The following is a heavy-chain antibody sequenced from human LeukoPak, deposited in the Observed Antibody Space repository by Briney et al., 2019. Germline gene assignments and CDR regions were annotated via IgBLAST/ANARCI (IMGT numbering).Heavy chain of an antibody. CDR1: ASTFSGNW. CDR2: IDQHGRDK. Sequence: GGSLTLSCAASASTFSGNWMHWVRQAPGKGLEWVASIDQHGRDKYFLDSAKGRFTISRDNSKSSLYLQMNSLRAEDTAVYYCVRGSGWFFGFWGQGSLVTVSS. D-gene: IGHD6-19*01. J-gene: IGHJ4*02. CDR3: VRGSGWFFGF. V-gene: IGHV3-7*01.